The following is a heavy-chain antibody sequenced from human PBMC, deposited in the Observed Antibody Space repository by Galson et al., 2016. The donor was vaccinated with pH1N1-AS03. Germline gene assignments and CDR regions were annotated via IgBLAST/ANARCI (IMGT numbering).Heavy chain of an antibody. CDR3: VREQGGSDDY. D-gene: IGHD1-26*01. CDR1: GFTFTSSW. Sequence: SLRLSCAASGFTFTSSWMHWVRQAPGKGLVWVSHITEDGSTTRYADSVKGRFTISRDNAKNTLYLQMNSLRDEDTAVYFCVREQGGSDDYWGQGALVTVSS. CDR2: ITEDGSTT. V-gene: IGHV3-74*01. J-gene: IGHJ4*02.